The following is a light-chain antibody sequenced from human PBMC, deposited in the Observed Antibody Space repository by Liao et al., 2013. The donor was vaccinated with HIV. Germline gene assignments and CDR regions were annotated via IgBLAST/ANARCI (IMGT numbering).Light chain of an antibody. CDR3: QAGDSSSSHV. CDR2: QDS. V-gene: IGLV3-1*01. Sequence: SYELTQPPSVSVSPGQTASITCSGDKLGDKYACWYQQKPGQSPVLVIYQDSKRPSGIPERFSGSNSGNTATLTISGAQTIDEADYYCQAGDSSSSHVFGPGTKVTVL. J-gene: IGLJ1*01. CDR1: KLGDKY.